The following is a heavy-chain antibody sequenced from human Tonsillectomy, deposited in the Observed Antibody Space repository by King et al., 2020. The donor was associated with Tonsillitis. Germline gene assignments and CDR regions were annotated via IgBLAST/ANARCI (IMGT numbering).Heavy chain of an antibody. V-gene: IGHV3-23*04. CDR3: AKDPEQWLAQNWFDP. CDR1: GFTFDNYA. Sequence: VQLVESGGGLIQPGGSLRLSCSASGFTFDNYAMSWVRQAPGKGLDWVSAISGSGRNTDYADSVKGRFTISRDNSKNTLYLQMNSLRAEDTAVYYCAKDPEQWLAQNWFDPWGQGTLVTVSS. CDR2: ISGSGRNT. D-gene: IGHD6-19*01. J-gene: IGHJ5*02.